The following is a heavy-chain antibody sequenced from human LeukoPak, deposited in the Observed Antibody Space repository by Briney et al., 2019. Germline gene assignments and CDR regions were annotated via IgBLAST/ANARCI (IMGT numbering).Heavy chain of an antibody. D-gene: IGHD3-9*01. CDR1: GGSFSGYY. J-gene: IGHJ4*02. Sequence: SETLSLTCAVYGGSFSGYYWSWIRQPPGKGLEWIGYIYYSGSTNYNPSLKSRVTISVDTSKNQFSLKLSSVTAADTAVYYCATLRYFGPFDYWGQGTLVTVSS. V-gene: IGHV4-59*01. CDR2: IYYSGST. CDR3: ATLRYFGPFDY.